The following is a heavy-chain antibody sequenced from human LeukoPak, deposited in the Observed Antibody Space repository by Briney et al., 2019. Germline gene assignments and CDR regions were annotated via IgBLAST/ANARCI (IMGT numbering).Heavy chain of an antibody. CDR1: GGSISSSPYY. CDR3: ARSGDYLQTGFDP. V-gene: IGHV4-39*06. J-gene: IGHJ5*02. D-gene: IGHD3-22*01. Sequence: PSETLSLTCAVSGGSISSSPYYWGWIRQPPGKGLEWIGSIHYSGTTTYYSPSLKSRVTVSLDTSRNQFPLFLGSMSAADTAIYYCARSGDYLQTGFDPWGQGTLVTVAS. CDR2: IHYSGTTT.